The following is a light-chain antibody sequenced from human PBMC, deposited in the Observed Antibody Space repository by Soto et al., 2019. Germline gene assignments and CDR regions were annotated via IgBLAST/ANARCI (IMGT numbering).Light chain of an antibody. CDR2: DAS. J-gene: IGKJ4*01. V-gene: IGKV1-33*01. CDR1: QSISSW. CDR3: QQYDNLPLT. Sequence: DIQMTQSPSTLASSVGDRVTITCRASQSISSWLAWYQQKPGKAPKLLIYDASNLETGVQSRFSGSGSGTEFTFTISSLQPEDIATYYCQQYDNLPLTFGGGTKVDIK.